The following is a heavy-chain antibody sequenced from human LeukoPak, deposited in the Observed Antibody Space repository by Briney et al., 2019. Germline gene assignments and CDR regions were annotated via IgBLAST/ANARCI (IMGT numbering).Heavy chain of an antibody. CDR2: IYYSGST. V-gene: IGHV4-31*03. D-gene: IGHD3-3*01. Sequence: PSETLSLTCTVSGGSISSGGDYWSWIRQHPGKGLEWIGYIYYSGSTYHNPSLKSRVTISVDTSKNQFSLKLSSVTAADTAVYYCARDLEGSLDYWGQGTLVTVSS. CDR3: ARDLEGSLDY. CDR1: GGSISSGGDY. J-gene: IGHJ4*02.